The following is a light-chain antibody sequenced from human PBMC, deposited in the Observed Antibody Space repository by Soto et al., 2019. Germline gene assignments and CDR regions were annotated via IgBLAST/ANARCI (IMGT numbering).Light chain of an antibody. CDR2: EVS. J-gene: IGLJ2*01. CDR3: SSYAGSNNLYVV. CDR1: SSDVGGYNY. V-gene: IGLV2-8*01. Sequence: QSALTQPPSASGSPGQSVTISCTGTSSDVGGYNYVSWYQQHPGKAPKLMISEVSKWPSGVPDRFSGSKSGNTASLTVSGLQAEDEADYYCSSYAGSNNLYVVFGGGTKVTVL.